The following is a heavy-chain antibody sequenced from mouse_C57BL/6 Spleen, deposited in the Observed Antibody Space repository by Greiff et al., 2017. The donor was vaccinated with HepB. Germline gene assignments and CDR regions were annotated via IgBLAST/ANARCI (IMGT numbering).Heavy chain of an antibody. Sequence: MQLKQSGAELVRPGASVKLSCTASGFNIKDDYMHWVKQRPEQGLEWIGWIDPENGDTEYASKFQGKATITADTSSNTAYLQLSSLTSEDTAVYYFIHYYGSSYFYALDDWGQGTSGTVSS. CDR3: IHYYGSSYFYALDD. CDR1: GFNIKDDY. CDR2: IDPENGDT. D-gene: IGHD1-1*01. J-gene: IGHJ4*01. V-gene: IGHV14-4*01.